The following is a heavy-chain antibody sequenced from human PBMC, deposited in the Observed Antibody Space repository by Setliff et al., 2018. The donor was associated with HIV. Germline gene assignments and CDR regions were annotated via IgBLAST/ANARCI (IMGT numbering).Heavy chain of an antibody. J-gene: IGHJ3*02. Sequence: GGSLRLSCAASGFTFSSYSTNWVRQAPGKGLEWVSSISSTSSYIYYADSVKGRFTISRDNAKNSLYPQMNSLRAEDTAVYYCARDSPWYYNFWSGFGPAHRDAFDIWGQGTMVTVSS. D-gene: IGHD3-3*01. CDR1: GFTFSSYS. V-gene: IGHV3-21*01. CDR3: ARDSPWYYNFWSGFGPAHRDAFDI. CDR2: ISSTSSYI.